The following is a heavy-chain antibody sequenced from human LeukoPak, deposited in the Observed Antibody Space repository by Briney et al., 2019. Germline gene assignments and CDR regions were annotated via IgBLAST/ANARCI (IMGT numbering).Heavy chain of an antibody. CDR2: INQDGSEK. CDR3: ARDLPDY. Sequence: PSETLSLTCAVYGGSFSGYYWSWIRQPPGKGLEWVANINQDGSEKYYVDSVKGRFTISRDNAKNSLYLQMNSLRAEDAAVYYCARDLPDYWGQGTLVTVSS. V-gene: IGHV3-7*01. CDR1: GGSFSGYY. J-gene: IGHJ4*02.